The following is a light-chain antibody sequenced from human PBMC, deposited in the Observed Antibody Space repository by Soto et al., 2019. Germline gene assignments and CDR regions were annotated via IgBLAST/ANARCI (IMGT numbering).Light chain of an antibody. Sequence: QSALTQPPSASGSLGQSVTISCTGTSSDVGSYDYVSWYQQHPGKAPKFIIYEVTKRPSGVPDRFSGSKSGDTASLTVSGLQPEDEADYYCSSYAGSNNLVFGGGTQLTVL. CDR1: SSDVGSYDY. V-gene: IGLV2-8*01. J-gene: IGLJ3*02. CDR2: EVT. CDR3: SSYAGSNNLV.